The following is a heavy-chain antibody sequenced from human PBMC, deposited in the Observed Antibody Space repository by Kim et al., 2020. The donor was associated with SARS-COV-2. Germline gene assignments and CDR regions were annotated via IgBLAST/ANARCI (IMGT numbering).Heavy chain of an antibody. CDR1: DGSISNYY. CDR3: ARTDGSGRFSSAMDV. Sequence: SETLSLTCTVSDGSISNYYLSWIRQPPGKGLEWIGYMYDPGSADYSPSFKSRVTISLEKSKNQFSLKVNSVTAADTAVYYCARTDGSGRFSSAMDVWGQG. J-gene: IGHJ6*02. V-gene: IGHV4-59*12. D-gene: IGHD3-10*01. CDR2: MYDPGSA.